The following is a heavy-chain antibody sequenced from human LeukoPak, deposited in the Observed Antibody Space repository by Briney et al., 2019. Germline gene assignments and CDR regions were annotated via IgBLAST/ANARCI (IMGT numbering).Heavy chain of an antibody. CDR2: ISGSGGST. D-gene: IGHD2-15*01. CDR1: GFTFSSYG. J-gene: IGHJ4*02. V-gene: IGHV3-23*01. Sequence: GGSLRLSCAASGFTFSSYGMSWVRQAPGKGLEWVSAISGSGGSTYYADSVKGRFTISRDNAKNSLYLQMNSLRAEDTAVYYCARGGGYCSGGSCYPSVAYYFDYWGQGTLVTVSS. CDR3: ARGGGYCSGGSCYPSVAYYFDY.